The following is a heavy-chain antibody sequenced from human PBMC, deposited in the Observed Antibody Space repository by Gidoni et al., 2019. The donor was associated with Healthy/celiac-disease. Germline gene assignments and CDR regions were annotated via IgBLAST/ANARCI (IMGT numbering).Heavy chain of an antibody. D-gene: IGHD3-3*01. Sequence: QVQMVQSGAEVKKTGASVKVSCKASRYTSTSSYMHWVRHAPGQGLECMGILNPSGGRTSYAQKFQGSVTMPRDTSTSTVYMGLSSLRSEYTVVYYCAMCITIFFVFGLGHWGQGTLVTVSS. J-gene: IGHJ1*01. CDR1: RYTSTSSY. CDR2: LNPSGGRT. CDR3: AMCITIFFVFGLGH. V-gene: IGHV1-46*01.